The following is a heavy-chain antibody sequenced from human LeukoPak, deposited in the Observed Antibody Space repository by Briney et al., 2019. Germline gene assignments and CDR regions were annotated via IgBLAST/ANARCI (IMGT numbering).Heavy chain of an antibody. CDR2: ISHNGGTN. V-gene: IGHV3-30*04. CDR1: GFSFSNFA. Sequence: PGGSLRLSCAASGFSFSNFAIHWVRQAPGKGLEWLAVISHNGGTNHYADPVKGRFTTLSDTYNNFLSLQMTSLSAEYTVYYYSARARGRWHLLPLDFWGQGTLVTVSS. D-gene: IGHD1-26*01. CDR3: ARARGRWHLLPLDF. J-gene: IGHJ4*02.